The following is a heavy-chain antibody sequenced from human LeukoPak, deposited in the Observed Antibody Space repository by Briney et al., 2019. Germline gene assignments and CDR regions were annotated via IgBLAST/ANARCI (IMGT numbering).Heavy chain of an antibody. J-gene: IGHJ4*02. Sequence: GSLRLSCAASGFTFDDYGMSWVRQAPGRGLEWVSSITGNGAGTFYTDSVKGRFTISRDNSKNTLFLQMNSLRAEDTAIYYCAKDRPNYYDSSGHYYRRNGDYWGQGTLVTVSS. CDR2: ITGNGAGT. CDR1: GFTFDDYG. V-gene: IGHV3-23*01. CDR3: AKDRPNYYDSSGHYYRRNGDY. D-gene: IGHD3-22*01.